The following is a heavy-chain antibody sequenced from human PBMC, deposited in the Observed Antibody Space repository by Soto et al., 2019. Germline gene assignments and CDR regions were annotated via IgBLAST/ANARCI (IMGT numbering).Heavy chain of an antibody. J-gene: IGHJ6*02. CDR1: GFTFGTYS. D-gene: IGHD2-2*02. CDR2: ISSRSDI. CDR3: AREYTAWPLAYGLDV. Sequence: LRLSCVGSGFTFGTYSINWVRQAPGKGLEWVSSISSRSDIYYADSVKGRFTISRDNAKNSVSLQMNSLRAEDTAVYYCAREYTAWPLAYGLDVWGQGTTVTVSS. V-gene: IGHV3-21*01.